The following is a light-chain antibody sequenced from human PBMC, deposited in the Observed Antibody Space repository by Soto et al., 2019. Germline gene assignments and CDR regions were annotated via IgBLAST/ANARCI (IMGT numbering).Light chain of an antibody. J-gene: IGKJ1*01. CDR3: QQYVRAPWT. Sequence: EIVLTQSPGTLSLSPGERATLSCRPSQSVTSSYLAWYQQKPGQAPRLVMYGASIRTSGIPDRFSGSGSGTDFTLTISRLEPEDFAVYYCQQYVRAPWTFGQGTKVDIK. CDR1: QSVTSSY. CDR2: GAS. V-gene: IGKV3-20*01.